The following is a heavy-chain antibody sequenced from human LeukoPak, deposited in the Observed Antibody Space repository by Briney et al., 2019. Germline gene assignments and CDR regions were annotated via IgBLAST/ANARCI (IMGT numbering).Heavy chain of an antibody. V-gene: IGHV3-21*01. Sequence: GGSLRLSCAASGFTFSSYSMNWVRQAPGKGLEWVSSISSSSSYIYYADSVKGRFTISRDNAKNSLYLQMNSLRAEDTAVYYCARAPGRYYDSSGYGYWGQGTLVTVSS. CDR2: ISSSSSYI. CDR1: GFTFSSYS. J-gene: IGHJ4*02. CDR3: ARAPGRYYDSSGYGY. D-gene: IGHD3-22*01.